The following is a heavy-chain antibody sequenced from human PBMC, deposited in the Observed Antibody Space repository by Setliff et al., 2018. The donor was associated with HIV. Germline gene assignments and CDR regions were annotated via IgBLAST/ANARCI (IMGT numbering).Heavy chain of an antibody. V-gene: IGHV4-61*09. CDR3: ARAREGWKPFAFDY. Sequence: PSETLSLTCTVSGGIISSDSFFRSWIRQPAGKGLEWIGHISATGSTNYNPSLKSRVTMSLDTSKNQFSLNLNSVTAADAAVYFCARAREGWKPFAFDYWGQGTLVTVSS. CDR1: GGIISSDSFF. D-gene: IGHD1-1*01. CDR2: ISATGST. J-gene: IGHJ4*02.